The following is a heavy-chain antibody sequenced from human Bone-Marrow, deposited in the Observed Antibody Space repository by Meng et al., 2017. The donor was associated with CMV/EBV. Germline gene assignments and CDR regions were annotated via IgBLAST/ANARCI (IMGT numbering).Heavy chain of an antibody. CDR2: INHSGST. CDR1: GGSFSGYY. J-gene: IGHJ6*01. V-gene: IGHV4-34*01. D-gene: IGHD2-2*01. CDR3: AREPLRSVVPAANRRYYYYGMDV. Sequence: SETLSLTCAVYGGSFSGYYWSWIRQPPGKGLEWIGEINHSGSTNYNPSLKSRVTISVDTSKNQFSLKLSSVTAADTAVYYCAREPLRSVVPAANRRYYYYGMDVWGQGTTVTVSS.